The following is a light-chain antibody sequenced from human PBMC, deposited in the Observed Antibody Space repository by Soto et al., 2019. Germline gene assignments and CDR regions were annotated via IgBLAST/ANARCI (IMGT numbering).Light chain of an antibody. V-gene: IGLV2-14*03. CDR3: CSCITSTDTRYV. Sequence: QSVLTQPASVSGSPGQSITISCTGTSSDIGTYNYVSWYQQHPGQAPKLMISDVSNRPSGISDRFSGSKSGNTASLTISGLQAEDDADYYCCSCITSTDTRYVFGTGTKLTVL. CDR1: SSDIGTYNY. CDR2: DVS. J-gene: IGLJ1*01.